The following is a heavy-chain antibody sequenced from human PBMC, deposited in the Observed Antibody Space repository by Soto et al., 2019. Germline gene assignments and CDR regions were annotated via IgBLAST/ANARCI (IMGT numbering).Heavy chain of an antibody. J-gene: IGHJ4*02. CDR1: GGSISSGDYY. Sequence: QVQLQESGPGLVKPSQTLSLTCTVSGGSISSGDYYWSWIRQPPGKVLEWIGYIYYSGSTYYNPSLKSRVTISVDTSKNQFSLKLSSVTAADTAVYYCARVGRYCTNGVCYTRFDYWGQGTLVTVSS. D-gene: IGHD2-8*01. V-gene: IGHV4-30-4*01. CDR3: ARVGRYCTNGVCYTRFDY. CDR2: IYYSGST.